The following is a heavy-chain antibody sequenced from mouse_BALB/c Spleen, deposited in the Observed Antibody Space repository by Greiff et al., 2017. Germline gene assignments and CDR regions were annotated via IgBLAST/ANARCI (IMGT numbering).Heavy chain of an antibody. J-gene: IGHJ3*01. CDR1: GFNIKDTY. CDR3: ARANWDAWFAY. D-gene: IGHD4-1*01. V-gene: IGHV14-3*02. Sequence: EVKLQESGAELVKPGASVKLSCTASGFNIKDTYMHWVKQRPEQGLEWIGRIDPANGNTKYDPKFQGKATITADTSSNTAYLQLSSLTSEDTAVYYCARANWDAWFAYWGQGTLVTVSA. CDR2: IDPANGNT.